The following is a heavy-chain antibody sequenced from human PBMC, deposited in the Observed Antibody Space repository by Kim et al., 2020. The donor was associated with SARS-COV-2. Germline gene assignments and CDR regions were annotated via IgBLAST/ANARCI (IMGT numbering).Heavy chain of an antibody. CDR3: ATNSLGYCSGGSCYPEY. Sequence: ASVKVSCKVSGYTLTELSMHWVRQAPGKGLEWMGGFDPEDGETIYAQQFQGRVTMTEDTSTDTAYMELSSLRSEDTAVYDCATNSLGYCSGGSCYPEYWGQGTLVTVSS. CDR2: FDPEDGET. CDR1: GYTLTELS. D-gene: IGHD2-15*01. J-gene: IGHJ4*02. V-gene: IGHV1-24*01.